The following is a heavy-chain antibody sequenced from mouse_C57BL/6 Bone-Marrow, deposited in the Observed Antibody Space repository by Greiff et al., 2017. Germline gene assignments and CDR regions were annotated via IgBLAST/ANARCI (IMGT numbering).Heavy chain of an antibody. Sequence: VQLQQSGPELVKPGASVKISCKASGYSFTSYYIHWVKQRPGQGLEWIGWIYPGRGNTKYNEKFKGKATLTADTSSSTAYMQLSSLTSEDAAVYYCSRRRDSYCFDYWGQGTTLTVSS. CDR1: GYSFTSYY. V-gene: IGHV1-66*01. D-gene: IGHD2-12*01. CDR3: SRRRDSYCFDY. J-gene: IGHJ2*01. CDR2: IYPGRGNT.